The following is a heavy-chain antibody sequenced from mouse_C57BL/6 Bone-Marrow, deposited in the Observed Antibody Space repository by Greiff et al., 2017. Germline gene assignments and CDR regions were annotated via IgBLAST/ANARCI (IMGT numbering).Heavy chain of an antibody. CDR1: GFNIKDDY. J-gene: IGHJ3*01. CDR3: TRIAY. V-gene: IGHV14-4*01. CDR2: IDPENGDT. Sequence: EVKLMESGAELVRPGASVKLSCTASGFNIKDDYMHWVKQRPEQGLEWIGWIDPENGDTEYASKFQGQDTITVDTSSNTAYLQLSSLTSEYTAVYYCTRIAYWGQGTLVTVSA.